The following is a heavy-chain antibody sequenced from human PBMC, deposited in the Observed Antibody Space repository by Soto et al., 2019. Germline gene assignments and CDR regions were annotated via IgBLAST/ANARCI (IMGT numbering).Heavy chain of an antibody. CDR2: IYSSGRS. D-gene: IGHD2-21*02. CDR3: VRHATDHTAYYYSAMDV. V-gene: IGHV4-39*01. Sequence: PGGSLRLSCAASGFTFSSYSMNWVRQAPGKGLEWIGSIYSSGRSYYNPSLSSRVTISLDTAKNQIYLKVNSVTAADTAVHYCVRHATDHTAYYYSAMDVWGQGTTVTVSS. J-gene: IGHJ6*02. CDR1: GFTFSSYSMN.